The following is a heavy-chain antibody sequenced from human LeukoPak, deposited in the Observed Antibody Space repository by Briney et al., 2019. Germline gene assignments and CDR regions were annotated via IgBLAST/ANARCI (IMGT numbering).Heavy chain of an antibody. CDR3: ARGVYDFWSGYQNLAAFDI. D-gene: IGHD3-3*01. V-gene: IGHV3-11*04. CDR1: GFTFSDYY. J-gene: IGHJ3*02. Sequence: GGSLRLSCAASGFTFSDYYMSWIRQAPGKGLEWVSYISSSGSTIYYADSVKGRFTISRDNAKNSLYLQMNSLRAEDTAVYYCARGVYDFWSGYQNLAAFDIWGQGTMVTVSS. CDR2: ISSSGSTI.